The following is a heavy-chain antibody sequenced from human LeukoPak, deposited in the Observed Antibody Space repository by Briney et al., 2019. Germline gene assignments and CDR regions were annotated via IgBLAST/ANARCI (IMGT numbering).Heavy chain of an antibody. CDR1: GGSVSSGGHY. CDR3: ARTVVIAATYGFDP. V-gene: IGHV4-31*03. D-gene: IGHD2-15*01. CDR2: IYYSGTT. J-gene: IGHJ5*02. Sequence: SETLSLTCTGSGGSVSSGGHYWTWLRQYPGKGLEWIGYIYYSGTTHYNPSLKSRVTISVDTSKNQFSLNLSSVTAADTAVYYCARTVVIAATYGFDPWGQGSLVTVSS.